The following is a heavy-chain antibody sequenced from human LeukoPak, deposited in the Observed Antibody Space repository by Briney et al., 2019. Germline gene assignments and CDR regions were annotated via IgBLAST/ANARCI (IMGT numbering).Heavy chain of an antibody. CDR2: INHSGST. D-gene: IGHD4-11*01. Sequence: SETLSLTCAVYGGSFSGYYWSWIRQPPGKGLEWIGEINHSGSTNYNPSLKSRVTISVDTSKNQFSLKLSSVTAADTAVYYCARDRPYDYTPPDAFDIWGQGTMVTVSS. J-gene: IGHJ3*02. CDR3: ARDRPYDYTPPDAFDI. CDR1: GGSFSGYY. V-gene: IGHV4-34*01.